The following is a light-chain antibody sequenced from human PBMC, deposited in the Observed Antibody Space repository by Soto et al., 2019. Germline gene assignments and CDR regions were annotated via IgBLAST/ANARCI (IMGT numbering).Light chain of an antibody. CDR3: QQVKSYPRT. J-gene: IGKJ4*01. CDR2: DVS. Sequence: DIQMTQSPSTLSASVGDRVTITCRASQSISGWLAWYQQKPGKAPKFLIYDVSNLESGVPSRFSGSKSGTQFTLTIDSLQPEDFATYYCQQVKSYPRTFGGGTKVDI. CDR1: QSISGW. V-gene: IGKV1-5*01.